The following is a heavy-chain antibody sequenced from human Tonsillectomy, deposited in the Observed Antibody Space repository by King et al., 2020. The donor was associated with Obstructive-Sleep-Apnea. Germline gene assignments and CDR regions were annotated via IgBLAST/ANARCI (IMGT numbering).Heavy chain of an antibody. V-gene: IGHV1-8*01. J-gene: IGHJ4*02. CDR2: MNPNSGRT. D-gene: IGHD4-23*01. CDR1: GYTFTTYD. Sequence: QLVQSGAEVKRPGASVKVSCKASGYTFTTYDINWVRQATGQGPEWMGWMNPNSGRTDYAQKFQGRVTMTRNISMDTAYMELSSLSPDDTAVYYCTRGYGGSSPLFNYWGQGTLVTVSS. CDR3: TRGYGGSSPLFNY.